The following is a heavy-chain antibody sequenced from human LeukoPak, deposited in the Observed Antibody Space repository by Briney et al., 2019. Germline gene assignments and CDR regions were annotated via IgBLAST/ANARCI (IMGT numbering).Heavy chain of an antibody. V-gene: IGHV3-7*01. D-gene: IGHD6-13*01. CDR2: IKQDGSEK. CDR1: GFTFSSYW. Sequence: GGSLRLSCAASGFTFSSYWMSWVRQAPGKGLEWVANIKQDGSEKYYVDSVKGRFTISRDNAKNSLYLQMNSLRAEDTAVYYCARPLYSSSWPTLGVWGQGTTVTVSS. J-gene: IGHJ6*02. CDR3: ARPLYSSSWPTLGV.